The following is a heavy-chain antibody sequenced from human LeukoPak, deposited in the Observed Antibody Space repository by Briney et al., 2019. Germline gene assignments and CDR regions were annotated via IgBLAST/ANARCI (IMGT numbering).Heavy chain of an antibody. CDR2: IYTSGST. J-gene: IGHJ6*03. D-gene: IGHD3-22*01. CDR1: GGSISSGSYY. Sequence: SETLSLTCTVSGGSISSGSYYWSWIRQPAGKGLEWIGRIYTSGSTNYNPSLKSRVTISVDTSKNQFSLKLSSVTAADTAVHYCARETSSGYYYYYMDVWGKGTTVTVSS. V-gene: IGHV4-61*02. CDR3: ARETSSGYYYYYMDV.